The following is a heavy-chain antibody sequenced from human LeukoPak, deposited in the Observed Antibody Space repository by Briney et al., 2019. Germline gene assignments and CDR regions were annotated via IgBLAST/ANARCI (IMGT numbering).Heavy chain of an antibody. Sequence: PSETLSLTCAVSGGSVTSSKYLWGWIRQPPGKELEWIGSISYSGNTDYNPSLKSRVTLSVDTSKNQFSLKLTSVTAADSAVYYCAGLGVMVLVYQSESWGQGTPVTVSS. CDR2: ISYSGNT. D-gene: IGHD2-8*01. V-gene: IGHV4-39*07. J-gene: IGHJ1*01. CDR3: AGLGVMVLVYQSES. CDR1: GGSVTSSKYL.